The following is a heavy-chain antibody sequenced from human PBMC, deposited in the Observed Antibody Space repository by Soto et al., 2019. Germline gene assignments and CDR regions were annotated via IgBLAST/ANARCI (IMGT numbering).Heavy chain of an antibody. V-gene: IGHV3-33*01. Sequence: QVQLVESGGGVVQPGGSLRLSCAASGFTFSSYGMHWVRQAPGKGLEWVAVIWYDGSNKYYADSVKGRFTISRDNSKNTLYLQMNSLRAEDTAVYYCASGSGWYGPAFDIWGQGTMVTVSS. CDR2: IWYDGSNK. D-gene: IGHD6-19*01. CDR3: ASGSGWYGPAFDI. J-gene: IGHJ3*02. CDR1: GFTFSSYG.